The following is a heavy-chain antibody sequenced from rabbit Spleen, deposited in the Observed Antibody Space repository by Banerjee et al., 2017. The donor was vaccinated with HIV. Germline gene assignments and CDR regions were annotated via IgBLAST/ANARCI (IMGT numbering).Heavy chain of an antibody. Sequence: QLKESGGGLVQPGGSLKLSCKASGFTLSNYYMNWVRQAPGKGLEWIGYIDPVFGITYYANWVNGRFSISRENAQNTVFLQMTSLTDADTARYFCARDLAGAVGWNFDLWGPGTLVTVS. V-gene: IGHV1S7*01. CDR1: GFTLSNYY. J-gene: IGHJ4*01. D-gene: IGHD4-1*01. CDR3: ARDLAGAVGWNFDL. CDR2: IDPVFGIT.